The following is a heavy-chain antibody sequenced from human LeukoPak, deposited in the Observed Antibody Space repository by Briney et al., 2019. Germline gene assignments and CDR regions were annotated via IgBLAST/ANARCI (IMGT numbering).Heavy chain of an antibody. CDR3: ATSHYYDSTTDY. J-gene: IGHJ4*02. CDR2: FDPEDGET. D-gene: IGHD3-22*01. CDR1: GYTLTELS. V-gene: IGHV1-24*01. Sequence: PMASVKVSCKVSGYTLTELSMHWVRQAPGKGLEWMGGFDPEDGETIYAQKFQGRVTMTEDTSTDTAYVELSSLRSEDTAVYYCATSHYYDSTTDYWGQGTLVTVSS.